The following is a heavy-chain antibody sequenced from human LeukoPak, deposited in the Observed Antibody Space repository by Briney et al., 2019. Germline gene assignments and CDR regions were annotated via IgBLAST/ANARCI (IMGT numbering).Heavy chain of an antibody. J-gene: IGHJ4*02. Sequence: GGSLRLSCAASGFTFNNAWMTWVRQAPGKGLEWVANIKQDGSEKYYVDSVKGRFTISRDNAKNSLYLQMNSLRAEDTAVYYCASRAGYTGSWSAFDYWGQGTLVTVSS. D-gene: IGHD6-13*01. CDR3: ASRAGYTGSWSAFDY. CDR2: IKQDGSEK. CDR1: GFTFNNAW. V-gene: IGHV3-7*05.